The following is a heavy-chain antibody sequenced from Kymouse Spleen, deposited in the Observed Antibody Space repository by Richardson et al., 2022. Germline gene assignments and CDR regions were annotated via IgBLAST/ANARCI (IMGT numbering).Heavy chain of an antibody. CDR1: GGTFSSYA. CDR3: AREGNWNYHYYYYGMDV. J-gene: IGHJ6*02. Sequence: QVQLVQSGAEVKKPGSSVKVSCKASGGTFSSYAISWVRQAPGQGLEWMGGIIPIFGTANYAQKFQGRVTITTDESTSTAYMELSSLRSEDTAVYYCAREGNWNYHYYYYGMDVWGQGTTVTVSS. D-gene: IGHD1-7*01. V-gene: IGHV1-69*05. CDR2: IIPIFGTA.